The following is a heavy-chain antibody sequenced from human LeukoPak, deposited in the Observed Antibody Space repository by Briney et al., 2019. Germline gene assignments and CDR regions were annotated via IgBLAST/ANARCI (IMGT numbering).Heavy chain of an antibody. D-gene: IGHD2-2*01. V-gene: IGHV4-38-2*01. CDR3: ARVREYQLLLESGHYYSYYMDV. J-gene: IGHJ6*03. CDR2: IYHSGST. CDR1: AYSISGGYY. Sequence: SETLSLTCAVSAYSISGGYYWGWIRQPPGKGLEWIGSIYHSGSTYYNPSLKSRVTISVDASKNQFSLNLSSVTAADTAVYYCARVREYQLLLESGHYYSYYMDVWGKGTTVTVSS.